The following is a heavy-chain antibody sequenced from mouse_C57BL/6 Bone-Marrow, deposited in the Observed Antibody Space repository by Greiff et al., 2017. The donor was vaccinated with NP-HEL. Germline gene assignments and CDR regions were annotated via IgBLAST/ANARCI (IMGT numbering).Heavy chain of an antibody. CDR3: ARRVPRGTWFAY. CDR2: ISDGGSYT. V-gene: IGHV5-4*01. CDR1: GFTFSSYA. D-gene: IGHD5-1*01. Sequence: DVQLVESGGGLVKPGGSLKLSCAASGFTFSSYAMSWVRQTPEKRLEWVATISDGGSYTYYPDNVKGRFTISRDNAKNNLYLQMSHLKSEDTAMYYCARRVPRGTWFAYWGQGTLVTVSA. J-gene: IGHJ3*01.